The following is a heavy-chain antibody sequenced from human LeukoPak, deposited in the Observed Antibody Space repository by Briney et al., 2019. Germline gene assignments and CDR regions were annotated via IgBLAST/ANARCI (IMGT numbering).Heavy chain of an antibody. CDR3: AMDRAYYDFWSGYYSDAFDI. J-gene: IGHJ3*02. V-gene: IGHV4-61*02. Sequence: SETLSLTCTVSGGSVSSGSYYWSWIRQPAGKGLEWIGRIYTSGSTNYNPSLKSRVTISVDTSKNQFSLKLSSVTAADTAVYYCAMDRAYYDFWSGYYSDAFDIWGQGTMVTVSS. CDR1: GGSVSSGSYY. D-gene: IGHD3-3*01. CDR2: IYTSGST.